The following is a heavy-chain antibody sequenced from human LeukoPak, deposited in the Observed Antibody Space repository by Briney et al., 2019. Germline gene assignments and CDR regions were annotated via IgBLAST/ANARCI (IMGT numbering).Heavy chain of an antibody. V-gene: IGHV1-2*02. CDR3: ARVWERSSSAWPFDD. D-gene: IGHD6-19*01. CDR1: GYTFTGYY. J-gene: IGHJ4*02. CDR2: INPNTSGT. Sequence: ASVKVSCKASGYTFTGYYMHWVRQAPGQGLEWMGWINPNTSGTHYAQKFQGRITMTKDTSISTAYMEMSRLRSDDTAVYYCARVWERSSSAWPFDDWGQGTLVSVSS.